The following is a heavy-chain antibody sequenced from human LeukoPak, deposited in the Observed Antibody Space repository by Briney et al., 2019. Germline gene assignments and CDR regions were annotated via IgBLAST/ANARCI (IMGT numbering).Heavy chain of an antibody. J-gene: IGHJ6*02. Sequence: PGGSLRLSCAASGFTFSSYSMNWVRQAPGKGLEWVSSISSSSSYIYYADSVKGRFTISRDNAKNSLYLQMNSLRAEDTAVYYCARVAGYEQWLVQSGMDVWGQGTTVTVSS. V-gene: IGHV3-21*01. D-gene: IGHD6-19*01. CDR3: ARVAGYEQWLVQSGMDV. CDR2: ISSSSSYI. CDR1: GFTFSSYS.